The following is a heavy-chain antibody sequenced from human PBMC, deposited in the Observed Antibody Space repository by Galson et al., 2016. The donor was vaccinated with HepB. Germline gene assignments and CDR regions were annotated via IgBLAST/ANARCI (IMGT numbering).Heavy chain of an antibody. D-gene: IGHD5-24*01. CDR2: VTPTLGTT. V-gene: IGHV1-69*13. Sequence: SVKVSCKASGGTFNTYVYSWVRQAPGQGLEWMGGVTPTLGTTHYAQTFQGRVTITADEYSSTVFLDLSSLGSDDTAVYYCERDLFQYHPRRDGYIFAYWGQGTLVIVSS. CDR3: ERDLFQYHPRRDGYIFAY. CDR1: GGTFNTYV. J-gene: IGHJ4*02.